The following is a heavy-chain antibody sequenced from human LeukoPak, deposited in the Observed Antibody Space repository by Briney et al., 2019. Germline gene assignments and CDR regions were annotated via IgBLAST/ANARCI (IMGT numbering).Heavy chain of an antibody. D-gene: IGHD3-22*01. CDR1: GFTFSNYG. CDR2: IRYDGSNK. CDR3: AKDLGYYYDSSGYEHFDY. Sequence: GGSLRLSCAASGFTFSNYGMHWVRQAPGKGLEWVAFIRYDGSNKYYADSVKGRFTISRDNSKNTLYLQMNSLRAEDTAVYYCAKDLGYYYDSSGYEHFDYWGQGTLVTVSS. V-gene: IGHV3-30*02. J-gene: IGHJ4*02.